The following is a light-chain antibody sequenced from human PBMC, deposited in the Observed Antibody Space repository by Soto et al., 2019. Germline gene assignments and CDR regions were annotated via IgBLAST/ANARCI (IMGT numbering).Light chain of an antibody. J-gene: IGKJ1*01. CDR3: HQYNTGLRT. Sequence: TVMTQSPATLSMSPGDRAALSCRASLNVATNMAWYQQKPGQAPRLLIYGDSIRATGVPARFTGSGSGTEFTLTINNLQSEDFAVYYCHQYNTGLRTFGRGTRVEV. V-gene: IGKV3-15*01. CDR2: GDS. CDR1: LNVATN.